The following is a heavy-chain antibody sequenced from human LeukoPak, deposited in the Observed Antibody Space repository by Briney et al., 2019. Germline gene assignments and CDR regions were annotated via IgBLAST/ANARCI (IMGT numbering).Heavy chain of an antibody. V-gene: IGHV3-30-3*01. J-gene: IGHJ6*03. CDR3: ARAGQQLAYYYYYYMDV. D-gene: IGHD6-13*01. Sequence: GGSLRLSCAASGFTFSSYAMHWVRQAPGKGLEWVAVISYDGSNKYYADSVKGRFTISRDNSKNTLYLQMNSLRAEDTAVYYCARAGQQLAYYYYYYMDVWGKGTTVAVSS. CDR2: ISYDGSNK. CDR1: GFTFSSYA.